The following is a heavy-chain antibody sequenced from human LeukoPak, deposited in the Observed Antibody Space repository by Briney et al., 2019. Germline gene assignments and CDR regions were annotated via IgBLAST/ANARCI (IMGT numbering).Heavy chain of an antibody. V-gene: IGHV1-2*02. CDR2: INPNSGGT. CDR3: ASSVRDYYYYYMDV. J-gene: IGHJ6*03. CDR1: GYTFTGHY. Sequence: GASVKVSCKASGYTFTGHYMHWVRQAPGQGLEWMGWINPNSGGTNYARKFQGRVSMTRDTSISTAYMELSRLRSDDTAVYYCASSVRDYYYYYMDVWGKGTTVTVSS.